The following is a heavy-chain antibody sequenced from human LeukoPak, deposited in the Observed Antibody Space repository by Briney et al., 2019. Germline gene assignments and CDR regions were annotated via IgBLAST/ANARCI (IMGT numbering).Heavy chain of an antibody. Sequence: ASVKVSCKASGYTFTGYYMHWVRQAPGQGLEWMGRINPNSGGTDYAQKFQGRVTMSRDTSISTAYMELGRLRSDDTAVYYCARDRPYSSSSGLGFDYWGQGTLVTVSS. D-gene: IGHD6-6*01. J-gene: IGHJ4*02. CDR2: INPNSGGT. V-gene: IGHV1-2*06. CDR3: ARDRPYSSSSGLGFDY. CDR1: GYTFTGYY.